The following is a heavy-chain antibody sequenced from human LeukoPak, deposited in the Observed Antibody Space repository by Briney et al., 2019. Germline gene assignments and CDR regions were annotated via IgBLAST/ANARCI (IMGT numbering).Heavy chain of an antibody. CDR1: GFTFSSYW. Sequence: GGSLRLSCAASGFTFSSYWMSWVRQAPGKGLEWVTNIKQDGSEKYFVDSVKGRFTISRDNAKNSLYLQMNSLRAEDTAVYYCASQNGDYSHAFDIWGQGTMVTVSS. CDR2: IKQDGSEK. V-gene: IGHV3-7*05. D-gene: IGHD4-17*01. CDR3: ASQNGDYSHAFDI. J-gene: IGHJ3*02.